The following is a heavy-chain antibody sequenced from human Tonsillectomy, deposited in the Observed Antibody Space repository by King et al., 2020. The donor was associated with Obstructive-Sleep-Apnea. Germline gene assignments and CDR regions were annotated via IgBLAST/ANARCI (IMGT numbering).Heavy chain of an antibody. D-gene: IGHD6-19*01. CDR3: VRGLALAGTAKIDN. V-gene: IGHV4-39*07. CDR2: MYNSGSI. J-gene: IGHJ4*02. Sequence: LQLQESGPGLVKPSETLSLTCTVSGGSIVSRSYYWGWIRQPPGKGLEWIGSMYNSGSIHYNPSLRSRITISGDTSKNPFSLKLSSVTAAETALYYCVRGLALAGTAKIDNWSQGKLVTVSS. CDR1: GGSIVSRSYY.